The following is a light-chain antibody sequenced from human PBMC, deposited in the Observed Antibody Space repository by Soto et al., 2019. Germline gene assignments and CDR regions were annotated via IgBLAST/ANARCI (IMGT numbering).Light chain of an antibody. Sequence: DIVMTQSPLSLPVTPGEPASISCRSSQSLLHSNGYNCLDWYLQKPGQSPQLLIYLGSNRASGVPDMFSGSGSGTDFTLKISRVEAEDVGVYYCMQALQVPLTFGQGTKLEIK. V-gene: IGKV2-28*01. CDR3: MQALQVPLT. J-gene: IGKJ2*01. CDR1: QSLLHSNGYNC. CDR2: LGS.